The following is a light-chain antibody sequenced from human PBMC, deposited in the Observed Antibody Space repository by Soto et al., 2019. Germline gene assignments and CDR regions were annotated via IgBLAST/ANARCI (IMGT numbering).Light chain of an antibody. CDR1: SSDVGGYNY. CDR3: SSYTSSSTLV. V-gene: IGLV2-14*01. Sequence: SVLTQPASVSGSPGQSITISCTGTSSDVGGYNYVSWYQQHPGKAPKLMIYEVSNRPSGVSNRFSGSKSGNTASLTISGLQAADEADYYCSSYTSSSTLVFGTGTKVTVL. J-gene: IGLJ1*01. CDR2: EVS.